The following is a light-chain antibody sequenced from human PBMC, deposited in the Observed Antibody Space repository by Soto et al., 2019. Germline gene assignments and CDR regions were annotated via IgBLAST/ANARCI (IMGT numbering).Light chain of an antibody. CDR3: SSYTTSNTLV. V-gene: IGLV2-14*01. CDR1: SSDVGAYTY. CDR2: EVS. Sequence: QSALTQPASVSGSPGQSITISCTGSSSDVGAYTYVSWYQQHPGKAPKLMIFEVSDRPSGVCNRFSGSKSGNTASLTISGLQAEDEADYYCSSYTTSNTLVFGGGTKLTVL. J-gene: IGLJ2*01.